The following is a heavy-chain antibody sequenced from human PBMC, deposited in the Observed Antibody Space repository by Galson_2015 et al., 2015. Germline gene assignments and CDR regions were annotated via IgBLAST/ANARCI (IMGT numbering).Heavy chain of an antibody. CDR3: AKDSARNCDVVTGPRRRKNYHYYGLDV. Sequence: SLRLSCAASGFTFDDYAMYWVRQAPGKGLEWVSTISWDSVRVDYAGSVEGRFTISRDNVKNSLYLQMNSLRPEDTALYYCAKDSARNCDVVTGPRRRKNYHYYGLDVWGQGTTVTVSS. CDR2: ISWDSVRV. V-gene: IGHV3-9*01. J-gene: IGHJ6*02. D-gene: IGHD3-9*01. CDR1: GFTFDDYA.